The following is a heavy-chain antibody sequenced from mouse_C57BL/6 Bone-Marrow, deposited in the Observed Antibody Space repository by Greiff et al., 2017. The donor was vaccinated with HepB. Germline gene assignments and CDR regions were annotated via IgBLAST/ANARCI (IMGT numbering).Heavy chain of an antibody. CDR2: IYPSDSET. V-gene: IGHV1-61*01. J-gene: IGHJ1*03. D-gene: IGHD2-4*01. Sequence: QVQLQQPGAELVRPGSSVKLSCKASGYTFTSYWMDWVKQRPGQGLEWIGNIYPSDSETHYNQKFKDKATLTVDKSSSTAYMQLSSLTSEDSAVYYCARLCYYDYDSWYFDVWGTGTTVTVSS. CDR3: ARLCYYDYDSWYFDV. CDR1: GYTFTSYW.